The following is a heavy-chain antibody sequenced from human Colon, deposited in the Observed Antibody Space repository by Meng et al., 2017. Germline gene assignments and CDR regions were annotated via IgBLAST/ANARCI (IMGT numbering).Heavy chain of an antibody. CDR2: IYPGDSDT. J-gene: IGHJ4*02. V-gene: IGHV5-51*01. CDR1: GYSFSKFW. Sequence: GESLKISCKGSGYSFSKFWIGWVRQMPGKGLEWMGIIYPGDSDTRYSPSFQGQVTISADNSITTTYLQWISLEASNTAMYYCARQPPDYGYYDPYFDYWGQGTLVTVSS. D-gene: IGHD4-17*01. CDR3: ARQPPDYGYYDPYFDY.